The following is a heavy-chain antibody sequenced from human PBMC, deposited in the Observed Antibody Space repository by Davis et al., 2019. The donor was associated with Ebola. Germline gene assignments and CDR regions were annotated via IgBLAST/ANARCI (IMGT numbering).Heavy chain of an antibody. J-gene: IGHJ3*02. V-gene: IGHV3-21*04. D-gene: IGHD3-16*02. CDR2: ISSSSNYI. CDR3: ANHYDYVWGSYRSDGFDI. CDR1: GFTFSRFA. Sequence: GGSLRLSCAASGFTFSRFAMHWVRQAPGKGLEWVSFISSSSNYIYYADSVKGRFTVSRDNAKNSLYLQMNSLRAEDTAVYYCANHYDYVWGSYRSDGFDIWGQGTMVTVSS.